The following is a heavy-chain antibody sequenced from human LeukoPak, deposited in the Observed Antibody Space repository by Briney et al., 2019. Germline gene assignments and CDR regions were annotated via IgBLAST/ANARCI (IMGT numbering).Heavy chain of an antibody. CDR1: GFTFSPYA. CDR3: AKLGSDSSPKYHDY. D-gene: IGHD2-2*01. CDR2: ISGAANTF. Sequence: PGGSLRLSCAASGFTFSPYAMTWVRQAPGKGLDWVSSISGAANTFYYADSVKGRFTISRDNSKNTLYLQMNSLRADDTAVYYCAKLGSDSSPKYHDYWRHGTLVTVSS. V-gene: IGHV3-23*01. J-gene: IGHJ4*01.